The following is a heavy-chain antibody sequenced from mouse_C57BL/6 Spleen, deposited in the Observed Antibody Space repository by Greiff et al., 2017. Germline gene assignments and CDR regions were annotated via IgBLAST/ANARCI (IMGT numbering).Heavy chain of an antibody. Sequence: EVHLVESEGGLVQPGSSMKLSCTASGFTFSDYYMAWVRQVPEKGLEWVANINYDGSSTYYLDSLKSRFIISRDNAKNILYLQMSSLKSEDTATYYCARDLGIYYYGSSYWYFDVWGTGTTVTVSS. CDR1: GFTFSDYY. CDR3: ARDLGIYYYGSSYWYFDV. V-gene: IGHV5-16*01. J-gene: IGHJ1*03. CDR2: INYDGSST. D-gene: IGHD1-1*01.